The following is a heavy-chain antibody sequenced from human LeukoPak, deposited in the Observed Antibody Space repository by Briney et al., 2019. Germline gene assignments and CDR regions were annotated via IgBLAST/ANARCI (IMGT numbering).Heavy chain of an antibody. CDR1: GFTFSSYS. CDR3: ARIDQELSYYYGMDV. CDR2: ISSSSSYI. J-gene: IGHJ6*04. V-gene: IGHV3-21*01. Sequence: GGSLRLSCAASGFTFSSYSMNWVRQAPGKGLEWVSSISSSSSYIYYADSVKGRFTISRDNAKNSLYLQMNSLRAEDAAVCYCARIDQELSYYYGMDVWGKGTTVTVSS. D-gene: IGHD3-16*02.